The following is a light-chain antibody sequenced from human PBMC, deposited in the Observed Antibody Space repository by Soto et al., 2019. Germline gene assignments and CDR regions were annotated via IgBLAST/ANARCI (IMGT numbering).Light chain of an antibody. V-gene: IGKV3-20*01. Sequence: EIELTQSPGTLSLSPGERATLSCRASQSVSSNYLAWYQQKPGQAPRLLIYGASSRGTGIPDRFSGSGSRTDFTLTISRREPEDVAVYYCQQYGSSPYTCGQGTKLEIK. J-gene: IGKJ2*01. CDR2: GAS. CDR1: QSVSSNY. CDR3: QQYGSSPYT.